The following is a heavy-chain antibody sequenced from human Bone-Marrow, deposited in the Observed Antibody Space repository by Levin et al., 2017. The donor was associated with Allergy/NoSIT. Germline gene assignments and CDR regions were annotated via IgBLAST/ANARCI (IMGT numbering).Heavy chain of an antibody. CDR1: GYTFTSYG. Sequence: ASVKVSCKASGYTFTSYGISWVRQAPGQGLEWMGWISAYNGNTNYAQKLQGRVTMTTDTSTSTAYMELRSLRSDDTAVYYCARDPRLYSSSWYAPGDAFDIWGQGTMVTVSS. V-gene: IGHV1-18*01. CDR2: ISAYNGNT. J-gene: IGHJ3*02. CDR3: ARDPRLYSSSWYAPGDAFDI. D-gene: IGHD6-13*01.